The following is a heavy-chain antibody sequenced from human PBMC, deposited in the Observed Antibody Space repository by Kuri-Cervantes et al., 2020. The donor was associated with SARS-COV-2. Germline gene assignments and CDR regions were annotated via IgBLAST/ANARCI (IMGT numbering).Heavy chain of an antibody. CDR1: GFTFSSYA. CDR2: ISYDGSNK. Sequence: GESLKISCAASGFTFSSYAMHWVRQAPGKGLEWVAVISYDGSNKYYADSVKGRFTISRDNSKNTLYLQMNGLRAEDTAVYYCARDPDITMPPDAFDIWGHGTMVTVSS. CDR3: ARDPDITMPPDAFDI. V-gene: IGHV3-30*04. J-gene: IGHJ3*02. D-gene: IGHD5-18*01.